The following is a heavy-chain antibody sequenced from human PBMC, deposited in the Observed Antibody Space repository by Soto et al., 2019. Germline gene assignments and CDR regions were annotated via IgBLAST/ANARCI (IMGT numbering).Heavy chain of an antibody. CDR1: GFTFISYG. J-gene: IGHJ6*02. Sequence: XVSLRLSCAASGFTFISYGMHWVRQAPGKGLEWVAVISYDGSNKYYADSVKGRFTISRDNSKNTLYLQMNSLRAEDTAVYYCAKEESSSYFYYYYGMDVWGQGTTVTVSS. V-gene: IGHV3-30*18. D-gene: IGHD6-13*01. CDR2: ISYDGSNK. CDR3: AKEESSSYFYYYYGMDV.